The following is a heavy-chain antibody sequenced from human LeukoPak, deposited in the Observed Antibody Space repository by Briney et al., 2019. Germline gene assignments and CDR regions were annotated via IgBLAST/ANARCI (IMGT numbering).Heavy chain of an antibody. D-gene: IGHD3-22*01. Sequence: ASVKVSCKASGYTFTNYGISWVRQAPGQGLEWMGWISPYNGNTNYAQKLQGRVSMTTDTSTSTAYMEVRSLTSDDTAVYYCARDADRSAYFTAYWSQATPVTVSS. CDR3: ARDADRSAYFTAY. CDR1: GYTFTNYG. V-gene: IGHV1-18*01. J-gene: IGHJ4*02. CDR2: ISPYNGNT.